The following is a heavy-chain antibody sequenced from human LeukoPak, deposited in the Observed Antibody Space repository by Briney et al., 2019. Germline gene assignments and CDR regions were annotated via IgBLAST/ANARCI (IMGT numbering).Heavy chain of an antibody. D-gene: IGHD3-22*01. CDR1: GFTFSSYW. J-gene: IGHJ4*02. Sequence: GGSLRLSCAASGFTFSSYWMYWVRQAPGKGLVWVSRINIDGISPSYADSVKGRFTISRDNAKNTLYLQMNSLRAEDTAVYYCARGGYYYDSSGYYYSPDYWGQGTLVTVSS. CDR3: ARGGYYYDSSGYYYSPDY. CDR2: INIDGISP. V-gene: IGHV3-74*01.